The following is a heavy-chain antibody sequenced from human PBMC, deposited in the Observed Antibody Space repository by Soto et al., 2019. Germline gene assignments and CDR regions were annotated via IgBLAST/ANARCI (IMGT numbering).Heavy chain of an antibody. V-gene: IGHV3-13*01. J-gene: IGHJ4*02. Sequence: EVQLVESGGGLVQPGGSLRLSCAASGFTFSSYDMHWVRQVTGKGLEWLSAIGAAGDTYYPDSVKGRFTISRENAKNSLYLQMNSLRAEDTAVYYCASGGWGSSWYEGGSRIDYWGQGNLVTVSS. CDR2: IGAAGDT. CDR1: GFTFSSYD. CDR3: ASGGWGSSWYEGGSRIDY. D-gene: IGHD6-13*01.